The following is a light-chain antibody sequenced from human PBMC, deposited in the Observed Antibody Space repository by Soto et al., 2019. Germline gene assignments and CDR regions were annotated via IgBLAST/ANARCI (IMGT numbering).Light chain of an antibody. CDR3: SSYTSSSTLVV. CDR1: SSDIAAYNY. V-gene: IGLV2-14*01. CDR2: AVS. Sequence: QSALTQPASVSGSPGQSITISCTGTSSDIAAYNYVFWYQQYPGKAPKLIIYAVSNRPSGVSNRFSGSKSGSTASLTISGLQPEDEAEYYCSSYTSSSTLVVFGGGTKLTVL. J-gene: IGLJ3*02.